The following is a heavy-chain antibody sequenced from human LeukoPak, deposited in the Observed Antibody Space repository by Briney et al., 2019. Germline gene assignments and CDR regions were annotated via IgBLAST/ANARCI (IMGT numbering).Heavy chain of an antibody. CDR2: ISAYNGNT. CDR3: ARGGIVDGWFDP. CDR1: GYTFTSYG. J-gene: IGHJ5*02. D-gene: IGHD2-15*01. Sequence: ASVKVSCKASGYTFTSYGISWVRQAPGQGLEWMGWISAYNGNTNYAQKLQGRVAITTDTSTNTAYMELRSLRSDDTAVYYCARGGIVDGWFDPWGQGTLVTVSS. V-gene: IGHV1-18*01.